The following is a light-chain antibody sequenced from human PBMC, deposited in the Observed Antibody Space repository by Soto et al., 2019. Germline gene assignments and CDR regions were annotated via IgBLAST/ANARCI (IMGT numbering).Light chain of an antibody. V-gene: IGLV2-11*01. J-gene: IGLJ1*01. CDR2: DVS. CDR3: SSYAGRYTYV. CDR1: SSDVGAYNY. Sequence: QSVLTQPSSVSGSPGQSVTISCTGTSSDVGAYNYVSWYQQHPGKAPKLIIYDVSERPSGVPDRFSGSKSGNTASLTISGLQAEDEADYYSSSYAGRYTYVFATGTKLTVL.